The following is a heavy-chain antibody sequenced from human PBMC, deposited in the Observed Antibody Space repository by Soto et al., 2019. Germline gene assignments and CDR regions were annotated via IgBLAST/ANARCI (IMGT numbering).Heavy chain of an antibody. Sequence: SETLSLTCTVSGGSIRSSSSYLGWVRQPPGKGLEWVGSIYYLGNTYYNPSLGSRATISVDTSKNQFSLNLRSVTAADTAVFYCAGLYPYESSGYHLNCWGQGTLVTVSS. J-gene: IGHJ4*02. CDR2: IYYLGNT. CDR1: GGSIRSSSSY. V-gene: IGHV4-39*01. CDR3: AGLYPYESSGYHLNC. D-gene: IGHD3-22*01.